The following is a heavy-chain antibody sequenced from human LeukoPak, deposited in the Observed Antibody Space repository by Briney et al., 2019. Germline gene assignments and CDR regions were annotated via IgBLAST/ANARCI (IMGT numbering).Heavy chain of an antibody. CDR2: IYTSGST. CDR1: GGSISSYY. J-gene: IGHJ5*02. D-gene: IGHD2-2*01. Sequence: SETLSLTCTVSGGSISSYYWSWIRQPAGKGLEWIGRIYTSGSTNYNPSLKSRVTMSVDTSKNQFSLKLSSVTAADTAVYYCARDQVVPAASWFDPWGQGTLVTVSS. CDR3: ARDQVVPAASWFDP. V-gene: IGHV4-4*07.